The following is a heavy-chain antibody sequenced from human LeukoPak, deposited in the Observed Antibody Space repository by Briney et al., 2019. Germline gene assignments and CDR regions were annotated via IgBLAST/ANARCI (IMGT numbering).Heavy chain of an antibody. CDR1: GFTFSSYA. CDR3: ARAQWAETYYYDSSGPFDY. Sequence: QPGGSLRLSCAASGFTFSSYAMSWVRQAPGKGLEWVSAISGSGGSTYYADSVKGRFTISRDNSKNTLYLQMNSLRAEDTAVYYCARAQWAETYYYDSSGPFDYWGQGTLVTVSS. D-gene: IGHD3-22*01. V-gene: IGHV3-23*01. J-gene: IGHJ4*02. CDR2: ISGSGGST.